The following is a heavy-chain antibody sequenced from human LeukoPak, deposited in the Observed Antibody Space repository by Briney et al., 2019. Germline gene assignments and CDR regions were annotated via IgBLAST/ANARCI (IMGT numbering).Heavy chain of an antibody. CDR3: ARERHPGSYGSYYFDY. Sequence: PSQTLSLTCTVSGGSISSGGYYWSWIRQHPGKGLEWIGYIYYSGSTYYNPSLKSRVTISVDTSKNQFSLKLSSVTAADTAVYYCARERHPGSYGSYYFDYWGQGTLVTVSS. CDR1: GGSISSGGYY. V-gene: IGHV4-31*03. D-gene: IGHD5-18*01. CDR2: IYYSGST. J-gene: IGHJ4*02.